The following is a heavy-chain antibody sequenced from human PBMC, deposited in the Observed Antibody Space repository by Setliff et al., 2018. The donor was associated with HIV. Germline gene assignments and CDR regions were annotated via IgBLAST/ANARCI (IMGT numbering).Heavy chain of an antibody. CDR3: SRCSTRDTFDV. Sequence: SVTVSCKASGFTFNNYVIHWVRQAPGQRLEWMGWINIYNGYIKYSEEFQARVTMARDTFANTAYMERSGLRSEDTAVYYCSRCSTRDTFDVWGQGTTVTVSS. V-gene: IGHV1-3*03. J-gene: IGHJ3*01. D-gene: IGHD2-2*01. CDR1: GFTFNNYV. CDR2: INIYNGYI.